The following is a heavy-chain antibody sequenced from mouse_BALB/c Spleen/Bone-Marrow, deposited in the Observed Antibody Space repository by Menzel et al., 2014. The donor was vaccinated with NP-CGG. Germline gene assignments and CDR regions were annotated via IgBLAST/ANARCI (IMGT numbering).Heavy chain of an antibody. CDR3: ARYYYGSSLFAY. D-gene: IGHD1-1*01. CDR2: IDPANGNT. Sequence: VQLQQPGAELVKPGASVKLSCTASGFNIKDTYMYWVKQRPEQGLEWIGRIDPANGNTKYDPKFQDKATITADTSSNTAYLQLSSLTSEDTAAYYCARYYYGSSLFAYWGQGTLVTVSA. CDR1: GFNIKDTY. V-gene: IGHV14-3*02. J-gene: IGHJ3*01.